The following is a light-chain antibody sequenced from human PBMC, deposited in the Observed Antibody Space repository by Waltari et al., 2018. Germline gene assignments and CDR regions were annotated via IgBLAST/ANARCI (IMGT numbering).Light chain of an antibody. V-gene: IGLV2-14*03. Sequence: QSALTQPAPVSGSPGQSITISCTGTSSDIGFYNFVSWYQQHPGQAPKLIIYDVNSRPSGVSNRFSGSKSGNTASLTISGLQAEDEADYYCSSYTSSITSIFGGGTKLTVL. CDR3: SSYTSSITSI. CDR1: SSDIGFYNF. CDR2: DVN. J-gene: IGLJ2*01.